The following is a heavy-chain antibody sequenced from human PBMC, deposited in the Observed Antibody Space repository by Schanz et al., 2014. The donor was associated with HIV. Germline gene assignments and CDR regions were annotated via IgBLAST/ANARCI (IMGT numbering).Heavy chain of an antibody. Sequence: QVELVESGGGVVQPGGSLRLSCAASGFTFSSYGMHWVRQAPGKGLEWVAVIWYDETNKFYVDSVKGRFTISRDNSKNTLYLQMNRLRAEDTAVYYCAREDGWFGDIYYFGLDVWGRGTTVTVSS. V-gene: IGHV3-33*01. D-gene: IGHD3-10*01. CDR3: AREDGWFGDIYYFGLDV. CDR2: IWYDETNK. J-gene: IGHJ6*02. CDR1: GFTFSSYG.